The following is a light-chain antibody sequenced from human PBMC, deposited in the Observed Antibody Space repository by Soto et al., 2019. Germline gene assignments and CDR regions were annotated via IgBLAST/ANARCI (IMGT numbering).Light chain of an antibody. J-gene: IGLJ2*01. CDR2: SNN. V-gene: IGLV1-47*02. CDR1: SSNIGSNY. Sequence: QSVLTQPPSASGTPGQRVTISCSGSSSNIGSNYVYWYHQLPGTAPKLLIYSNNQRPSGVPDRFSGSKSGTSASLAISGLRSEDEADYYCAAWDDSLSGALFGGGTKVTVL. CDR3: AAWDDSLSGAL.